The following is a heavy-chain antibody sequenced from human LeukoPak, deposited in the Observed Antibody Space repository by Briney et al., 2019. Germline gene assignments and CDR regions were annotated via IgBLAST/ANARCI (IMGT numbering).Heavy chain of an antibody. V-gene: IGHV4-4*07. CDR1: GCSMSSYY. D-gene: IGHD5-18*01. CDR3: AKNRDTAMALDFDS. CDR2: TYTSGST. J-gene: IGHJ4*02. Sequence: SGTLSLTCTVSGCSMSSYYWSWIRQPAGKGLEWIGRTYTSGSTSYSPSLKSRVTMSVDTSKHQFSLKLTSVTAADTAVYYCAKNRDTAMALDFDSWGQGTLVTVSS.